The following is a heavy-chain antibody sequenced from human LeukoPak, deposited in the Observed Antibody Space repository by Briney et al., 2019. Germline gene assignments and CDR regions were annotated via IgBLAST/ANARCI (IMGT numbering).Heavy chain of an antibody. Sequence: PGGSLRLSCAASGFNVSSNYMSWVRQAPGKGLEWVSVIYSGGSTYYTDSVKGRFTISRHNSKNTLYLRMNSLRAEDTAVYYCARATGSGWYTFDYWGQGTLVTVSS. D-gene: IGHD6-19*01. CDR2: IYSGGST. V-gene: IGHV3-53*04. CDR1: GFNVSSNY. CDR3: ARATGSGWYTFDY. J-gene: IGHJ4*02.